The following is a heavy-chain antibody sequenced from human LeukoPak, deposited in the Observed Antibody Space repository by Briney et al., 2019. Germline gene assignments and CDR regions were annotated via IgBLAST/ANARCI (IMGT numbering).Heavy chain of an antibody. Sequence: SVKVSCKASGGTFSSYAISWVRQAPGQGLEWMGGIIPIFGTANYAQKFQGRVTITADESTSTAYMELSSLRSEDTAVYYCARSSWNYPSLGSYYYYYMDVWGKGTTVTVSS. CDR2: IIPIFGTA. J-gene: IGHJ6*03. CDR3: ARSSWNYPSLGSYYYYYMDV. D-gene: IGHD1-7*01. V-gene: IGHV1-69*01. CDR1: GGTFSSYA.